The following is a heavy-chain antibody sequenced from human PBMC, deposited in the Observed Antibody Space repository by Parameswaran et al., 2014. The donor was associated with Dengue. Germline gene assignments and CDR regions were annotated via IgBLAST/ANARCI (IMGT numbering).Heavy chain of an antibody. CDR2: INPSGGST. V-gene: IGHV1-46*01. CDR3: ARVTGEGSGWWAGGNDY. J-gene: IGHJ4*02. Sequence: WVRQAPGQGLEWMGIINPSGGSTSYAQKFQGRVTMTRDTSTSTVYMELSSLRSEDTAVYYCARVTGEGSGWWAGGNDYWGQGTLVTVSS. D-gene: IGHD6-19*01.